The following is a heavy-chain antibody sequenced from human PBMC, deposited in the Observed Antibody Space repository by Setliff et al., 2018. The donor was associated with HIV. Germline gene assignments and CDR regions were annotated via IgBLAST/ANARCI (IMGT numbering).Heavy chain of an antibody. V-gene: IGHV4-34*01. J-gene: IGHJ4*02. Sequence: VYGGSFSGYCWSWIRQPPGKGLEWIGEIQHSGNTYYNPSLKSRVTLSVDTSKNQFSLKLSSVTAADTAVYYCASSSPGYYDILTGYYEGYYFDYWGQGTLVTVSS. D-gene: IGHD3-9*01. CDR1: GGSFSGYC. CDR2: IQHSGNT. CDR3: ASSSPGYYDILTGYYEGYYFDY.